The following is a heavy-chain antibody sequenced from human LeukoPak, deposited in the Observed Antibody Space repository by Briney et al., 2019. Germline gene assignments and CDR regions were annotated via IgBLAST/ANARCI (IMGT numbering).Heavy chain of an antibody. CDR1: GGTFSSYA. Sequence: ASVKVSCKASGGTFSSYAISWVRQAPGQGLEWMGGIIPIFGTANYAQKFQGRVTITTDESTSTAYMEQSSLRSEDTAVYYCARDFPFGDLKRFDPWGQGTLVTVSS. D-gene: IGHD3-3*01. CDR2: IIPIFGTA. V-gene: IGHV1-69*05. CDR3: ARDFPFGDLKRFDP. J-gene: IGHJ5*02.